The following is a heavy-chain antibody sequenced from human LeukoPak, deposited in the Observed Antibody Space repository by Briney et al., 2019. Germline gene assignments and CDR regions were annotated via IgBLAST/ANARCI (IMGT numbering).Heavy chain of an antibody. CDR3: ARFRYSNSYFDY. V-gene: IGHV3-7*01. CDR2: AKQDQSEK. D-gene: IGHD6-13*01. CDR1: GFVFSDFW. J-gene: IGHJ4*02. Sequence: GGSLRLSCAASGFVFSDFWMTWVRQAPGKGLEWVANAKQDQSEKYYVDSVKGRFTISRDNAKNSLYLQMNSLRAEDTAMYYCARFRYSNSYFDYWGQGALVTVFS.